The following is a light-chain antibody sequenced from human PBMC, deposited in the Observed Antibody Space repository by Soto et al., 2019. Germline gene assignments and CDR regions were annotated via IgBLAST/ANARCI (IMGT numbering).Light chain of an antibody. V-gene: IGKV3-20*01. CDR1: QSVSSSY. Sequence: EIVLTQFPGTLFLSPGEKATLSCRASQSVSSSYLAWYQQKPGQAPRLLIYGASSRATGIPDRFSGSGSGTGFTLTISRLEPDDFAVYYCQQYGSSPLTFGGGTKVDIK. CDR2: GAS. CDR3: QQYGSSPLT. J-gene: IGKJ4*01.